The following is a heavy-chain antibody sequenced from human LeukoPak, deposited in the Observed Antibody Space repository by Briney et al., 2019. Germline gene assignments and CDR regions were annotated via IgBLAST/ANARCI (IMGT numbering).Heavy chain of an antibody. CDR2: IYTSGST. J-gene: IGHJ4*02. Sequence: PSETLSLTCTVSGGSIVSYYWTWIRQPAGKGLEWIGRIYTSGSTNYNPSLKSRVTMSVDTSKNQFSLTLSSVTAADTAVYYCARDLLLHTAFDYWGQGTLVTVSS. D-gene: IGHD2-15*01. V-gene: IGHV4-4*07. CDR1: GGSIVSYY. CDR3: ARDLLLHTAFDY.